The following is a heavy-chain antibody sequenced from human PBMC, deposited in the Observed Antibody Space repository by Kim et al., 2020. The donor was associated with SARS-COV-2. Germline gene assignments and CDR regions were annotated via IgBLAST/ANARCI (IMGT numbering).Heavy chain of an antibody. J-gene: IGHJ5*02. D-gene: IGHD6-19*01. CDR3: ARDGQWLISWWFDP. Sequence: QKLQGRVTMTTDTSTSTAYMELRSLRSDDTAVYYCARDGQWLISWWFDPWGQGTLVTVSS. V-gene: IGHV1-18*01.